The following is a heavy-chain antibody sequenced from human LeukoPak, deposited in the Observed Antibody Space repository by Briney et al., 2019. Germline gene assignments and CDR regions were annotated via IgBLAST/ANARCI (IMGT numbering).Heavy chain of an antibody. CDR3: ARAYYDFWSALPDY. CDR1: GFTFSSYA. CDR2: ISGSGRGSTT. J-gene: IGHJ4*02. D-gene: IGHD3-3*01. V-gene: IGHV3-23*01. Sequence: SGGSLRLSCAASGFTFSSYALSWVRQAPGKGLEWVSNISGSGRGSTTYYADSVKGRFTISRDNAKNSLYLQMNSLRAEDTAVYYCARAYYDFWSALPDYWGQGTLVTVSS.